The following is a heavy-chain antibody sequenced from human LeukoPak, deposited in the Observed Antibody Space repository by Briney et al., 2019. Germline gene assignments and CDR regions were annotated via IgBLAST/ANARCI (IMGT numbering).Heavy chain of an antibody. J-gene: IGHJ6*03. CDR3: AKEELMVRGFYYYYMDV. V-gene: IGHV3-7*01. Sequence: GGSLRLSCAASGFTFSSYWMSWVRQAPGKGLEWVANIKQDGSEKYYVDSVKGRFTISRDNAKNSLYLQMNSLRAEDTAVYYCAKEELMVRGFYYYYMDVWGKGTTVTISS. D-gene: IGHD3-10*01. CDR2: IKQDGSEK. CDR1: GFTFSSYW.